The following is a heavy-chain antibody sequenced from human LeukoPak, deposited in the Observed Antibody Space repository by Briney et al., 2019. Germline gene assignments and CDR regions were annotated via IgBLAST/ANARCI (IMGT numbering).Heavy chain of an antibody. V-gene: IGHV3-23*01. J-gene: IGHJ6*02. CDR3: VRRAAVRGMDF. CDR2: ISGSGDST. D-gene: IGHD1-14*01. CDR1: GVIFDTHT. Sequence: GGSLRLSCTASGVIFDTHTLTGVRQAPGEGLEGGASISGSGDSTNYGDSVKGRFTISRDNFKRPVHLAMSTLRAADPAMSYCVRRAAVRGMDFWGLGTPVIVSS.